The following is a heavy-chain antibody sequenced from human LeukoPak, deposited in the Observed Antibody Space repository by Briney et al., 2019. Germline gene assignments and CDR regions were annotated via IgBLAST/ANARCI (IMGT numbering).Heavy chain of an antibody. D-gene: IGHD6-6*01. V-gene: IGHV3-20*01. J-gene: IGHJ4*02. Sequence: GGSLRLSCAASGFTFDDYGMSWVRQAPGKGLEWVSGINWNGGSTGYADSVKGRFTISRDNAKNSLYLQMNSLRAEDTALYHCARIGYDSNSSGIPYFDYWGQGTLVTVSS. CDR1: GFTFDDYG. CDR2: INWNGGST. CDR3: ARIGYDSNSSGIPYFDY.